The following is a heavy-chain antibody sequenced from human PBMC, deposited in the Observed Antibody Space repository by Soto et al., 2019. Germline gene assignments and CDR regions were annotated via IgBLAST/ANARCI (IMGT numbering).Heavy chain of an antibody. J-gene: IGHJ4*02. CDR3: ARHRREGYGYSSGWYVDY. D-gene: IGHD6-19*01. CDR1: GYSFTSYW. CDR2: IYPGDSDT. Sequence: GESLKISCKGSGYSFTSYWIGWVRQMPGKGLEWMGIIYPGDSDTRYSPSFQGQVTISADKSISTAYLQWSSLKASDTAMYYCARHRREGYGYSSGWYVDYWGQGTLVTVSS. V-gene: IGHV5-51*01.